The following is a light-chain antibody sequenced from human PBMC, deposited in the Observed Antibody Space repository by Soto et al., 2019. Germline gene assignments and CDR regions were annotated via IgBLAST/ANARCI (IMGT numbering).Light chain of an antibody. CDR1: QSISSS. CDR2: KAS. CDR3: QQYKSYWT. Sequence: DIQMTQSPSTLSASVGDRVTITCRASQSISSSLAWYQQRPGKAPKLLIYKASSLESGVPSRFSGSGSGTEFTLTISSLQPDDFVTYYCQQYKSYWTFGKGTKVDIK. V-gene: IGKV1-5*03. J-gene: IGKJ1*01.